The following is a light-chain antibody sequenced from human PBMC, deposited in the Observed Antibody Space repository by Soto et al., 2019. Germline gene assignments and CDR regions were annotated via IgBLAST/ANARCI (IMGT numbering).Light chain of an antibody. V-gene: IGKV3D-15*01. CDR2: GAS. CDR3: QQYDNWPLT. CDR1: HSINSN. J-gene: IGKJ4*01. Sequence: EIVMTQSPATLSVSPGERATLSCRASHSINSNLAWYQQKPGQAPRLLIYGASTRPTGIPARFSGSGSGTEFTLTISSLQSEDFALYYCQQYDNWPLTFGGGTKVEIK.